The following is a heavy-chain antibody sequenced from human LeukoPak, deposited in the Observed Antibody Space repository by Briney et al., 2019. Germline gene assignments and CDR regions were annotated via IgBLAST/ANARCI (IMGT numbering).Heavy chain of an antibody. CDR1: GGSISSSNFY. V-gene: IGHV4-39*07. Sequence: SETLSLTCTVSGGSISSSNFYWGWIRQPPGKGLEWIGTIYYSGSTYYNPSLKSRVTISVDTSKNQFSLKLSSVTAADTAVYYCARTRHCSGGSCYSGHVYFDYWGQGTLVTVSS. CDR3: ARTRHCSGGSCYSGHVYFDY. J-gene: IGHJ4*02. D-gene: IGHD2-15*01. CDR2: IYYSGST.